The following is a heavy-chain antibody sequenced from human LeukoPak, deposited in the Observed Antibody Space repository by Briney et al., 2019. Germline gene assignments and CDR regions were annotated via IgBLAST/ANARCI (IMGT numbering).Heavy chain of an antibody. J-gene: IGHJ6*03. CDR3: PKDGPPAYSSTWDYYSYYIDV. CDR1: GFTFRSYW. Sequence: GGSLRLSWVGAGFTFRSYWMTWVRQAPGKGREWVANTKQDGSEIYLVECVKGRFTISRDNAKNSLYLLMNSLRADDTAVYYCPKDGPPAYSSTWDYYSYYIDVSGNGTTVTVSS. D-gene: IGHD6-13*01. CDR2: TKQDGSEI. V-gene: IGHV3-7*01.